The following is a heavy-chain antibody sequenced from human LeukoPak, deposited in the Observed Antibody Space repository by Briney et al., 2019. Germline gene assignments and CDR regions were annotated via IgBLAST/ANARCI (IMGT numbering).Heavy chain of an antibody. CDR1: GDSISSSGYY. D-gene: IGHD3-10*01. V-gene: IGHV4-39*07. Sequence: SETLSLTCTVSGDSISSSGYYWGWIRQSPGKGLEWIGTINYSGNTYYNPSLKSRVTISVDTSKNQFSLKLSSVIAADTAVYFCTRSGRITRPDYWGQGTLVTVSS. CDR3: TRSGRITRPDY. CDR2: INYSGNT. J-gene: IGHJ4*02.